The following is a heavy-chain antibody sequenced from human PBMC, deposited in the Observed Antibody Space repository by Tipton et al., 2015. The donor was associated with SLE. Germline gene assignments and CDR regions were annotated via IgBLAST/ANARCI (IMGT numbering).Heavy chain of an antibody. D-gene: IGHD3-3*02. V-gene: IGHV4-59*08. Sequence: TLSLTCTVSGGSISNYFWSWIRQPPGKGLEWIAYIYYSGSTNYNPSLKSRVTISVDTSKNQFSLKLNPVTAADTAVYYCARSFATDAFDTWGQGTMVTVSS. CDR2: IYYSGST. J-gene: IGHJ3*02. CDR3: ARSFATDAFDT. CDR1: GGSISNYF.